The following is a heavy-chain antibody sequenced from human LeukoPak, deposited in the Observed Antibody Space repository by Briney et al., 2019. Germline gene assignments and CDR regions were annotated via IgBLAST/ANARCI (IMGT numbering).Heavy chain of an antibody. Sequence: YAXXWVRQAPGKGLEWVSAISGSGGSTYYADSVRGRFTISRDNSKDTLYLQMNSLRAEDTAVYYCAKDYRMFDPWGQGTLVTVSS. CDR2: ISGSGGST. CDR3: AKDYRMFDP. J-gene: IGHJ5*02. CDR1: YA. V-gene: IGHV3-23*01.